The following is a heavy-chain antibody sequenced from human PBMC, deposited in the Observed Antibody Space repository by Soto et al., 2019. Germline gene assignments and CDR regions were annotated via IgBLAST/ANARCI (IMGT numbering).Heavy chain of an antibody. V-gene: IGHV4-59*01. D-gene: IGHD2-15*01. J-gene: IGHJ5*02. CDR2: IYYSGST. CDR1: GGSISRYY. Sequence: SGTPSLTCTVPGGSISRYYWSWIRQPPGKGLEWIGYIYYSGSTNYNPSLKSRVTISVDTSKNQFSLKLSSVTAADTAVYYCARDEYCSGGSCDSSDWFDPWGQGTLVSVSS. CDR3: ARDEYCSGGSCDSSDWFDP.